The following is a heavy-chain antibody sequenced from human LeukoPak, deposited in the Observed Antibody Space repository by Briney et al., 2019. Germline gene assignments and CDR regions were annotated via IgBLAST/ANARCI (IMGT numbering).Heavy chain of an antibody. CDR2: IYTSGST. D-gene: IGHD3-10*01. J-gene: IGHJ5*02. Sequence: SETLSLTCTVSSGSISSYYWSWIRQPAGKGLEWIGRIYTSGSTNYNPSLKSRVTMSVDTSKNQFSLKLSSVTAADTAVYYCARAGSITMVRGVIAGWSWFDPWGQGTLVTVSS. CDR3: ARAGSITMVRGVIAGWSWFDP. CDR1: SGSISSYY. V-gene: IGHV4-4*07.